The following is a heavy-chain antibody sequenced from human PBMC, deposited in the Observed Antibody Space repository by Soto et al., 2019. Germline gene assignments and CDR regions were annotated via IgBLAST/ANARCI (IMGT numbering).Heavy chain of an antibody. D-gene: IGHD4-17*01. CDR3: ARDDYGDSGYFQH. V-gene: IGHV3-21*01. CDR1: GFTFSSYS. Sequence: PGGSLRLSCAASGFTFSSYSMNWVRQAPGRGLEWVSSISSSSSYIYYADSVKGRFTISRDNAKNSPYLQMNSLRAEDTAVYYCARDDYGDSGYFQHWGQGTLVTVSS. CDR2: ISSSSSYI. J-gene: IGHJ1*01.